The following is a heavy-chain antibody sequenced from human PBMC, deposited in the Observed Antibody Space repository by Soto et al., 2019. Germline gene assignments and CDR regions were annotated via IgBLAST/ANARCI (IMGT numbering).Heavy chain of an antibody. Sequence: PSETLSLTCTVSGGSIISGGYSWTWIRQPPGKGLEWIGFIYHTGTTYYNPSLKSRVTISVDRSKNQFSLKLNSVTAADTAVYYCARDPLGGSDQDRYYYYYYGMDVWGQGTTVTVSS. V-gene: IGHV4-30-2*01. D-gene: IGHD3-3*01. CDR2: IYHTGTT. CDR3: ARDPLGGSDQDRYYYYYYGMDV. J-gene: IGHJ6*02. CDR1: GGSIISGGYS.